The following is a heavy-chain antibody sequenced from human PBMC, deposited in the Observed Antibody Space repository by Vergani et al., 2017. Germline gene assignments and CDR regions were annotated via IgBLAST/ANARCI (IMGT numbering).Heavy chain of an antibody. D-gene: IGHD6-13*01. CDR2: STTGGAT. J-gene: IGHJ5*02. CDR1: GYSISSGYY. V-gene: IGHV4-38-2*02. Sequence: QVNLQESGPGLVKPSETLSLTCTVSGYSISSGYYWGWIRQPPGKGLEWIGSLSTTGGATHASHNPSLKSRVSISVDTSKSQFSLRLTSVTAADSAIYYCAGDTHSWQRADRWGQGLLVSVSS. CDR3: AGDTHSWQRADR.